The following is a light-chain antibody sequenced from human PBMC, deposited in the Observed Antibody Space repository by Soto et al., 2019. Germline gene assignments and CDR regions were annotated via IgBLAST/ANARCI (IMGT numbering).Light chain of an antibody. J-gene: IGKJ1*01. CDR1: QSVGTR. V-gene: IGKV3-11*01. CDR3: QQRSDWPPT. CDR2: GAS. Sequence: EILLTQSPDTLSLSPGERATLSCRAAQSVGTRLAWYQHKTGQAPRLLISGASSRATGIPDRFTGSGSETSFTLTISRLEPEDFAVYYCQQRSDWPPTFGQGTKV.